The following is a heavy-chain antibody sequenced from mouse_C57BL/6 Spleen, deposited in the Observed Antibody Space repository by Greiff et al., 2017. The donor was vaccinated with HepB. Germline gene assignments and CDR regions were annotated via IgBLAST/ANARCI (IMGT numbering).Heavy chain of an antibody. Sequence: EVRLQQGGPGLVKPGASVKISCKASGYSFTGYYMNWVKQSPEKSLEWIGEINPSTGGTTYNQKFKAKATLTVDKSSSTAYMQLKSLTSEDSAVYYCASITTVVAPYAMDYWGQGTSVTVSS. J-gene: IGHJ4*01. CDR1: GYSFTGYY. CDR3: ASITTVVAPYAMDY. CDR2: INPSTGGT. D-gene: IGHD1-1*01. V-gene: IGHV1-42*01.